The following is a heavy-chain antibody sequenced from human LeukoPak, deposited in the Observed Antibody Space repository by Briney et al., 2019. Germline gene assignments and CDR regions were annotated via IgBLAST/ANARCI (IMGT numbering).Heavy chain of an antibody. V-gene: IGHV4-34*01. CDR2: INHSGGT. CDR3: ARRIAAAGTRTKYYYYYGMDV. J-gene: IGHJ6*04. D-gene: IGHD6-13*01. Sequence: PSETLSLTCAVYGGSFSGYYWSWIRQPPGKGLEWIGEINHSGGTNYNPSLKSRVTISVDTSKNQFSLKLSSVTAADTAVYYCARRIAAAGTRTKYYYYYGMDVWGKGTTVTVSS. CDR1: GGSFSGYY.